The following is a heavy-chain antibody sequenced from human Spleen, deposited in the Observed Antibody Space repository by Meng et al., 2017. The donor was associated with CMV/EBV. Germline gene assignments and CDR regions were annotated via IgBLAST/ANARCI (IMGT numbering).Heavy chain of an antibody. J-gene: IGHJ4*02. V-gene: IGHV4-4*02. Sequence: QVPLREVGPGLGQPSGTLSRPSPVSGGSCSSSNWWSWYRQPPGKGLEWIREIYHSGSTNYNPSLKSRVTISGDKSKNQFSLKLSSVTAADTAVYYCASFPPPGKQWMVTDYWGQGTLVTVSS. CDR1: GGSCSSSNW. CDR3: ASFPPPGKQWMVTDY. D-gene: IGHD6-19*01. CDR2: IYHSGST.